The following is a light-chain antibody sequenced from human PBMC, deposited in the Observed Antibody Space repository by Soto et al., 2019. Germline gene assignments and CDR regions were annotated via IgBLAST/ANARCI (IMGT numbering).Light chain of an antibody. J-gene: IGLJ3*02. Sequence: QLVLTQSSSASASLGSSVKLTCTLSSGHSYYIIAWHQQQPGKAPRSLMKLERSGSYSKERGVPDRFSGSSSGADRYLTISNLQFEDEAEYYCETWDSTTQVFGGGTKLTVL. CDR3: ETWDSTTQV. V-gene: IGLV4-60*02. CDR2: LERSGSY. CDR1: SGHSYYI.